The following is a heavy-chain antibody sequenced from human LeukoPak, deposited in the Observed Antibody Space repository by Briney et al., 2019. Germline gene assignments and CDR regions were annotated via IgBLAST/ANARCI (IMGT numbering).Heavy chain of an antibody. CDR2: IYPGDSDT. D-gene: IGHD3-10*01. CDR1: GYSFTSYW. V-gene: IGHV5-51*01. CDR3: ARRITMVRGVIGSAFDI. J-gene: IGHJ3*02. Sequence: KCGESLKISCKGSGYSFTSYWIGWVRRMPGKGLEWMGIIYPGDSDTRYSPSFQGQVTISADKSISTAYLQWSSLKASDTAMYYCARRITMVRGVIGSAFDIWGQGTMVTVSS.